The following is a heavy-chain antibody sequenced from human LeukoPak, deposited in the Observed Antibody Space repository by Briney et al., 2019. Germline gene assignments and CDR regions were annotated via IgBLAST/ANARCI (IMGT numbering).Heavy chain of an antibody. CDR3: ARPRRGSYFELDY. D-gene: IGHD1-26*01. CDR1: GFTVSSNY. J-gene: IGHJ4*02. Sequence: GGSLRLSCAASGFTVSSNYMSWVRQAPGKGLEWVSVIYSGGSTYYADSVKGRFTISRDNSKNTLYVQMNSLRAEDTAVYYCARPRRGSYFELDYWGQRTLATVSS. V-gene: IGHV3-66*02. CDR2: IYSGGST.